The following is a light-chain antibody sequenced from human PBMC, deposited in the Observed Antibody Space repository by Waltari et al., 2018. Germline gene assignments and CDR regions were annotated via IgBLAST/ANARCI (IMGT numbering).Light chain of an antibody. CDR3: QKYVNLPAT. Sequence: EIVLTQSPGPMSLSTGERATLPCRASQSVGRYLAWYQQKPGQAPRLLIYDASTRATGIPDRFSGSGSGTDFSLTISRLESEDFAVYYCQKYVNLPATFGQGTKVEIK. CDR1: QSVGRY. J-gene: IGKJ1*01. CDR2: DAS. V-gene: IGKV3-20*01.